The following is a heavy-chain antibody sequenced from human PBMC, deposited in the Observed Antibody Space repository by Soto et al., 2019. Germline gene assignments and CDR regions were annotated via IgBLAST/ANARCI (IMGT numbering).Heavy chain of an antibody. V-gene: IGHV3-23*01. CDR2: INGGGDAT. CDR3: AKESAATGIPFFDY. CDR1: GFRVHSFA. D-gene: IGHD6-13*01. Sequence: EVQLLESGGGLVQPGGSLRLPCAASGFRVHSFAMSWVRQTPGTGLERVAGINGGGDATYYTDSVRGRFTISRDNFKNTLYLQMDSLRAEDTAVYYCAKESAATGIPFFDYWGQGTLVTVSS. J-gene: IGHJ4*02.